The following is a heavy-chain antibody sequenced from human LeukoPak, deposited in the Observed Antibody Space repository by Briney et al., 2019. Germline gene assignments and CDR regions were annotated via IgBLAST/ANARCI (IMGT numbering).Heavy chain of an antibody. V-gene: IGHV1-69*13. CDR1: GGTFSSYA. CDR3: ARGGQQQLDFPFDY. CDR2: IIPIFGTA. Sequence: ASVKVSCKASGGTFSSYAISWVRQAPGQGLEWMGGIIPIFGTANYAQKFQGRVTITADESTSTAYMELSSLKSEDTAVYYCARGGQQQLDFPFDYWGQGILVTVSS. J-gene: IGHJ4*02. D-gene: IGHD6-13*01.